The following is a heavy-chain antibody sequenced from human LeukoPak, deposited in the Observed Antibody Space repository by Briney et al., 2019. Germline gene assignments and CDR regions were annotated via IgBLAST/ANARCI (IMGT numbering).Heavy chain of an antibody. CDR1: GYTFTGYY. J-gene: IGHJ6*02. V-gene: IGHV1-2*02. D-gene: IGHD4-17*01. CDR3: ARDLASYGDYYYYYYGMDV. Sequence: ASVKGSCKASGYTFTGYYMHWVRQAPGQGLEWMGWINPNSGGTNYAQKFQGRVTMTRDTSISTAYMELSRLRSDDTAVYYCARDLASYGDYYYYYYGMDVWGQGTTVTVSS. CDR2: INPNSGGT.